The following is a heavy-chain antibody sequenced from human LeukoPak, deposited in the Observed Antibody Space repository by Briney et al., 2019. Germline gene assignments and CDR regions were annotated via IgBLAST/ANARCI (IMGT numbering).Heavy chain of an antibody. CDR1: GGSISSYY. V-gene: IGHV4-59*01. CDR3: ARGYITTFFDY. D-gene: IGHD3-3*01. Sequence: KPSETLSLTCTVSGGSISSYYWSWIRQPPGKGLEWIGYIYYSGSTNYNPSLKSRVTISVDTSKNQFSLKLSSVTAADTAVYYCARGYITTFFDYWGQGTLVTVSS. J-gene: IGHJ4*02. CDR2: IYYSGST.